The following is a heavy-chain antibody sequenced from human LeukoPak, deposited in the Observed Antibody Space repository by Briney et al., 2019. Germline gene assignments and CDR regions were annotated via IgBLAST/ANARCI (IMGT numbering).Heavy chain of an antibody. CDR3: ARDNYDSGSDGEDVGFNYYYYYMDV. D-gene: IGHD3-10*01. J-gene: IGHJ6*03. V-gene: IGHV4-4*07. Sequence: SETLSLTCTVSGGSISSYYWSWIRQPAGKGLEWIGRIYTSGSTNYNPSLKSRVTMSVDTSKNQFSLKLSSVTAADTAVYYCARDNYDSGSDGEDVGFNYYYYYMDVWGKGTTVTVSS. CDR2: IYTSGST. CDR1: GGSISSYY.